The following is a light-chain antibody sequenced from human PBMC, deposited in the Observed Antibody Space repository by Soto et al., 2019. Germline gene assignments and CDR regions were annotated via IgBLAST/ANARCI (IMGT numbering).Light chain of an antibody. CDR3: CSYAGSSTLYL. J-gene: IGLJ1*01. V-gene: IGLV2-23*01. CDR1: SSDVGSYNL. CDR2: EGS. Sequence: QSVLTQPASVSGSPGQSITISCTGTSSDVGSYNLVSWYQQHPGKAPKLMIYEGSKRPSGVSNRFSGSKSGNTASLTISGLQAEDEADYYCCSYAGSSTLYLFGTGTKVTVL.